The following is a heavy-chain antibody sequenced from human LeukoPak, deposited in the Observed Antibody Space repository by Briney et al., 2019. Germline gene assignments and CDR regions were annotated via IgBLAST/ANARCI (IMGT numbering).Heavy chain of an antibody. Sequence: SETLSLTCTVSGGSISSGDYYWSWIRQPPGKGLEWIGYIYYSGSTYYNPSLKSRVTISVDTSKNQFSLKLSSVTAADTAVYYCARDPGWNYVTGAPWGQGTLVTVSS. CDR3: ARDPGWNYVTGAP. CDR2: IYYSGST. J-gene: IGHJ4*02. V-gene: IGHV4-30-4*08. D-gene: IGHD1-7*01. CDR1: GGSISSGDYY.